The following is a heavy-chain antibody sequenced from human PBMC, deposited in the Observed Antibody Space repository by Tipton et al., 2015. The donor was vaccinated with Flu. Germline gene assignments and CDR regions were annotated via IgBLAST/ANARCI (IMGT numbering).Heavy chain of an antibody. J-gene: IGHJ4*02. V-gene: IGHV3-30*10. CDR3: ARDRGDYGDYLY. D-gene: IGHD4-17*01. CDR1: GFTFSSYA. Sequence: SLRLSCAASGFTFSSYAMHWVRQAPGKGLEWVAVTSYDGSKIYYTDSVKGRITISRDNSKNTLYLQMNSLRPEDTAVYYCARDRGDYGDYLYWGQGTLVTVSS. CDR2: TSYDGSKI.